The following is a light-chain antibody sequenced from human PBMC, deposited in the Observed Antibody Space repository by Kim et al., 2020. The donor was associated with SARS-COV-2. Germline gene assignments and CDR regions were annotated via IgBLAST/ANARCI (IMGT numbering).Light chain of an antibody. CDR2: AAS. Sequence: EIVMTQSPATLSVSPGERATLSCRASQNINNNLVWYQQKVGQAPRLLIYAASTRATGIPARFSGSGSGTEFTLTISSLQSEDFAVYYCQQYNNWPRTFGQGTKLEI. V-gene: IGKV3-15*01. CDR1: QNINNN. CDR3: QQYNNWPRT. J-gene: IGKJ1*01.